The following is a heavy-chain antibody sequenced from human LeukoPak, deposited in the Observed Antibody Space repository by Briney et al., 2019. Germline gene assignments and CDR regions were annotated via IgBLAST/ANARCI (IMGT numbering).Heavy chain of an antibody. D-gene: IGHD1-26*01. V-gene: IGHV1-69*05. CDR2: IIPIFGTA. CDR3: ASAPSRVGAT. CDR1: GGTFSSYA. Sequence: GASVKVSCKASGGTFSSYAISWVRQAPGQGLEWMGGIIPIFGTANYAQKFQGRVTITTDESTSTAYMELSSLRSEDTAVYYCASAPSRVGATWGQGTLVTVSS. J-gene: IGHJ5*02.